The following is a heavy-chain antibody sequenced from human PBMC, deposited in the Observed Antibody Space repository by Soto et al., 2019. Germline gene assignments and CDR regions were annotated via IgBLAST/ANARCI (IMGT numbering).Heavy chain of an antibody. J-gene: IGHJ6*02. V-gene: IGHV1-69*12. CDR3: ARVRGPPGVHQDISMDV. CDR2: IIPIFGTA. CDR1: GGTFSSYA. D-gene: IGHD4-17*01. Sequence: QVQLVQSGAEVKKPGSSVKVSCKASGGTFSSYAISWVRQAPGQGLEWMGGIIPIFGTANYAQKFQGRVTSTADESTSTAYMELSSLRSEDTAVYYCARVRGPPGVHQDISMDVWGQGTTVTVSS.